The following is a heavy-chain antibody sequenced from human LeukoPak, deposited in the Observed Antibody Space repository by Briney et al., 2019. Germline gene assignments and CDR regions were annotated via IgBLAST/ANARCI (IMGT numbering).Heavy chain of an antibody. Sequence: PGGSLRLSCAASGFPFDNYGMAWVRQAPGKGLEWVSGITGNGGTTAYADSVKGRFTISRDSAKNSLFLQMNSLRAEDTALYYCARDGPVAGVELDCWGQGTLVTVSS. V-gene: IGHV3-20*04. CDR1: GFPFDNYG. CDR3: ARDGPVAGVELDC. D-gene: IGHD6-19*01. J-gene: IGHJ4*02. CDR2: ITGNGGTT.